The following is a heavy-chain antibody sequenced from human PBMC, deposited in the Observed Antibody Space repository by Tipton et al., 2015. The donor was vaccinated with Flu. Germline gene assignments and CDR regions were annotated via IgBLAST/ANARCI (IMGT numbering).Heavy chain of an antibody. D-gene: IGHD3-10*01. V-gene: IGHV4-4*07. J-gene: IGHJ4*02. CDR2: MYASGST. CDR1: GDSMNSFY. CDR3: AGGSGSGTEMIFDF. Sequence: TLSLTCTVSGDSMNSFYWSWIRQPAGKGLEWIGRMYASGSTKYNPSLKSRVTMSVDTSKNQLSLKLTSVTAADTAVYYCAGGSGSGTEMIFDFWGQGTLVTVSS.